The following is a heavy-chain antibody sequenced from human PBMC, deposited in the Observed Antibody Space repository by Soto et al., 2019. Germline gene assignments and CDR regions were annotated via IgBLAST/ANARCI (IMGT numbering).Heavy chain of an antibody. J-gene: IGHJ2*01. CDR3: ARKVPGSTSRPDYWYFEL. V-gene: IGHV3-23*01. D-gene: IGHD3-10*01. CDR2: ISGGGDAP. Sequence: EVQLLESGGGLVQPGGSLRLSCAGSGFTFINYAMNWVRQAPGKGLEWVSTISGGGDAPFFADSVRGRFPISRDNSKNTVTLQMYNLGFDDTAVYFCARKVPGSTSRPDYWYFELWGRGTLVTVSS. CDR1: GFTFINYA.